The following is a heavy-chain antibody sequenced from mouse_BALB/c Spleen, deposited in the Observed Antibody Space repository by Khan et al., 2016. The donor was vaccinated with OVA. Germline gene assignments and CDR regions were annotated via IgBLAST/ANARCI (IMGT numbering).Heavy chain of an antibody. V-gene: IGHV1-77*01. CDR2: IYPGSDST. CDR3: ARGGWDVFAY. D-gene: IGHD4-1*01. Sequence: QVQLKQSGPELVKPGASVKMSCEASGYIFTDYVMNWVKQRTGQGLEWIGQIYPGSDSTYYNEKFKDKATLTADRSSSTVYMQLNSLTSEDSAVYFCARGGWDVFAYWGQGTLVTVSA. J-gene: IGHJ3*01. CDR1: GYIFTDYV.